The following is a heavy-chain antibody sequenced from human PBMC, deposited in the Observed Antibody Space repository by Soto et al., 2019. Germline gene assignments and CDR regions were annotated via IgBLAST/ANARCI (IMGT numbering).Heavy chain of an antibody. CDR2: ISSSSSTI. Sequence: GGSLRLSCAASGFTFSSYSMNWVRQAPGKGLEWVSYISSSSSTIYYADSVKGRFTISRDNAKNSLYLQMNSLRAEDTAVYYCARGLRGPGIAVAGRSKTGDLWGRGTLVTVSS. J-gene: IGHJ2*01. D-gene: IGHD6-19*01. V-gene: IGHV3-48*01. CDR3: ARGLRGPGIAVAGRSKTGDL. CDR1: GFTFSSYS.